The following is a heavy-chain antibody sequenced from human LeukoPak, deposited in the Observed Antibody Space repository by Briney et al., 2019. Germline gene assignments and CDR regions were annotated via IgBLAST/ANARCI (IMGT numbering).Heavy chain of an antibody. D-gene: IGHD1-26*01. J-gene: IGHJ3*02. Sequence: PGGFLRLSCAASEFTFSDHWMTWVRRAPGKGLEWVADIEKDGSKKNQVDSVKGRFTISRDNAKNSLYLQMNSLRAEDTAVYYCARASWDDAFDIWGQGTMVTVSS. CDR3: ARASWDDAFDI. CDR1: EFTFSDHW. CDR2: IEKDGSKK. V-gene: IGHV3-7*01.